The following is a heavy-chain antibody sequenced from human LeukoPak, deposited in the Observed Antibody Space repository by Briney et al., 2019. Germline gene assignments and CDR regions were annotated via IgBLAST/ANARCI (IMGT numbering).Heavy chain of an antibody. J-gene: IGHJ6*02. CDR1: GFTLSSYS. CDR3: AREGDTAMVSLFYYYGMDV. V-gene: IGHV3-48*02. D-gene: IGHD5-18*01. Sequence: GGSLRLSCAASGFTLSSYSMNWVRQAPGKGLEWVSYISSSGSTIYYADSVKGRFTISRDNAKNSLYLQMNSLRDEDTAVYYCAREGDTAMVSLFYYYGMDVWGQGTTVTVSS. CDR2: ISSSGSTI.